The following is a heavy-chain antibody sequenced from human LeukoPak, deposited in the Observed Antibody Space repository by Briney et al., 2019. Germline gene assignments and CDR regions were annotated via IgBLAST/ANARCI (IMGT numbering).Heavy chain of an antibody. D-gene: IGHD2-15*01. Sequence: SETLSLTCAVSGGSISSSNWWSWVRQPPGKGLEWIGEIYHSGSTNYNPSLKSRVTISVDRSKNQFSLKLSSVTAADTAVYYCARGLRRTGGREQRSWFDPWGQGTLVTVSS. CDR2: IYHSGST. V-gene: IGHV4-4*02. CDR1: GGSISSSNW. J-gene: IGHJ5*02. CDR3: ARGLRRTGGREQRSWFDP.